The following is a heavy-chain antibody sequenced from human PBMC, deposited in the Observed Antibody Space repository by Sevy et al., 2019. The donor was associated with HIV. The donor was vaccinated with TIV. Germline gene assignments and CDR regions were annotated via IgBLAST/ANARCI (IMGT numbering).Heavy chain of an antibody. V-gene: IGHV1-69*13. CDR2: IIPIFGSA. J-gene: IGHJ5*02. CDR3: ARGGGLSPHHWLDP. D-gene: IGHD3-16*01. Sequence: ASVKVSCKASGGTFSSYGITWVRQAPGQGLEWMGEIIPIFGSANYGQTFQGRVTMTADQSTSTAYMELGSLRSDDTAVYYCARGGGLSPHHWLDPWGQGTLVTVSS. CDR1: GGTFSSYG.